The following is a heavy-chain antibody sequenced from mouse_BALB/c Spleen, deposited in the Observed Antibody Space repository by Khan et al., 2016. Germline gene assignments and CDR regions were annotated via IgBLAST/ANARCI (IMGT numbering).Heavy chain of an antibody. CDR1: GYTFTSYW. D-gene: IGHD1-1*01. CDR2: TIPTNGGT. J-gene: IGHJ2*01. CDR3: ARIKKIVATYFDY. Sequence: QVQLQQSGAELVKAGASVKMSCKASGYTFTSYWMHWGKQRLGKGLEGLAETIPTNGGTYNNEKFKSKATLTVDKSSSTAYMLLSGPTFEDSAVYYCARIKKIVATYFDYWGQGTTLTVSS. V-gene: IGHV1S81*02.